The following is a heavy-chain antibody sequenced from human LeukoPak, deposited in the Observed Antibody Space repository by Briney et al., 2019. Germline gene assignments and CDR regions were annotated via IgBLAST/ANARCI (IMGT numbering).Heavy chain of an antibody. CDR2: IRYDGSNK. Sequence: GGSLRLSCAASRFTFSSYGMHWVRQAPGKGLEWVAFIRYDGSNKYYADSVKGRFTVSRDNSKNTLYLQMNSLRAEDTAVYYCAKGGYYYDSSGYYVDYWGQGTLVTVSS. D-gene: IGHD3-22*01. J-gene: IGHJ4*02. CDR1: RFTFSSYG. V-gene: IGHV3-30*02. CDR3: AKGGYYYDSSGYYVDY.